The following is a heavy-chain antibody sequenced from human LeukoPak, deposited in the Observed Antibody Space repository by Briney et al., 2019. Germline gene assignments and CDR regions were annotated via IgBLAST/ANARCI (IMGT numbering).Heavy chain of an antibody. CDR1: GPTFGNFS. Sequence: PGGSLRLSCAASGPTFGNFSLNWARQPPGKGRGWVSSISSSSSDIYYADSVKGRFTISRDNAKNSLYLQMNSLRAGDTAVYYCARESGYDIDFDYWGQGTLVTVSS. CDR2: ISSSSSDI. J-gene: IGHJ4*02. CDR3: ARESGYDIDFDY. D-gene: IGHD5-12*01. V-gene: IGHV3-21*01.